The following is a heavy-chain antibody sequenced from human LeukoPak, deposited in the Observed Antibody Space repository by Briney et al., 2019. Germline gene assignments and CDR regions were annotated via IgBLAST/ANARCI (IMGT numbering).Heavy chain of an antibody. V-gene: IGHV1-18*01. CDR3: ASSPPGVGYCSGGSCYRVCVY. J-gene: IGHJ4*02. D-gene: IGHD2-15*01. CDR2: ISAYNGNT. Sequence: GASVKVSCKASGYTFTSYGISWVRQAPGQGLEWMGWISAYNGNTNYAQKLQGRVTMTTDTSTSTAYMELRSLRSDDTAVYYCASSPPGVGYCSGGSCYRVCVYWGQGTLVTVSS. CDR1: GYTFTSYG.